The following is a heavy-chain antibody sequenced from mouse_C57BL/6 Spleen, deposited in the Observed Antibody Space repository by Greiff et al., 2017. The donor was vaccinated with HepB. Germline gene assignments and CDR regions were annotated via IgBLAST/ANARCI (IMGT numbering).Heavy chain of an antibody. Sequence: EVQRVESGGGLVKPGGSLKLSCAASGFTFSSYAMSWVRQTPEKRLEWVATISDGGSYTYYPDNVKGRFTISRDNAKNNLYLQMSHLKSEDTAMYYCAKPLRQLRLAMDYWGQGTSVTVSS. CDR3: AKPLRQLRLAMDY. CDR2: ISDGGSYT. J-gene: IGHJ4*01. CDR1: GFTFSSYA. D-gene: IGHD3-2*02. V-gene: IGHV5-4*01.